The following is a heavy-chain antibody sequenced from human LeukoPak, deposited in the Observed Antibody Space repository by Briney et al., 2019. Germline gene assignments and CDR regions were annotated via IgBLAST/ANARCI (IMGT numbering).Heavy chain of an antibody. V-gene: IGHV4-39*01. D-gene: IGHD3-3*01. CDR1: GGSISSSSYY. Sequence: SETLSLTCTVSGGSISSSSYYWGWIRQPPGKGLEWIGSIYYSGSTYYNPSLESRVTISVDTSKNQFSLKLSSVTAADTAVYYCARGVGGYDFWSGYFYNHSNYYYYYMDVWGKGTTVTVSS. CDR2: IYYSGST. CDR3: ARGVGGYDFWSGYFYNHSNYYYYYMDV. J-gene: IGHJ6*03.